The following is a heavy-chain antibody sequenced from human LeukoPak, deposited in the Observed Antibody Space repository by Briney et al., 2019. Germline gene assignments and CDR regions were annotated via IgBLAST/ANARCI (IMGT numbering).Heavy chain of an antibody. CDR1: GFTFSSYG. CDR2: ISYDGSNK. J-gene: IGHJ6*03. CDR3: ARVPSWKGYMDV. V-gene: IGHV3-30*03. Sequence: GGSLRLSCAASGFTFSSYGMHWVRQAPGKGLEWVAVISYDGSNKYYADSVKGRFTISRDNSKNTLYLQMSSLRAEDTAQYYCARVPSWKGYMDVWGKGTTVTASS. D-gene: IGHD1-1*01.